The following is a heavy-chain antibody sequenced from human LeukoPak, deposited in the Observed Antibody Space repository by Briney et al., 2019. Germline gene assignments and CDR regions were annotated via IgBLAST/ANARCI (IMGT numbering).Heavy chain of an antibody. CDR3: AGWCSCGSCSHIDY. V-gene: IGHV3-48*03. D-gene: IGHD2-15*01. CDR1: GFTSSSYE. CDR2: SSSSGSTK. Sequence: QPGGSLRLSCAASGFTSSSYEMNWVRQAPGKGLEWVSHSSSSGSTKYYADSVKGRFTISRDNAKNSLYLQMNSLRAEDTAVYYCAGWCSCGSCSHIDYWGQGTLVTVSS. J-gene: IGHJ4*02.